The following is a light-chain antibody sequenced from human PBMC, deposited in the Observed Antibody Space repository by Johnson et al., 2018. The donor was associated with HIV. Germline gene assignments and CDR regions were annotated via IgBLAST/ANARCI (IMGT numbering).Light chain of an antibody. J-gene: IGLJ1*01. V-gene: IGLV1-51*01. Sequence: QSVLTQPPSVSAGPGQKVTISCSGSSSNIGKNYVSCHQQFPGTAPKLLIYDNNKRPSGIPDRISGSKSGTSATLGITGLQTGDEADYYCGTWDSSLSAYVFGTGTKVTVL. CDR3: GTWDSSLSAYV. CDR2: DNN. CDR1: SSNIGKNY.